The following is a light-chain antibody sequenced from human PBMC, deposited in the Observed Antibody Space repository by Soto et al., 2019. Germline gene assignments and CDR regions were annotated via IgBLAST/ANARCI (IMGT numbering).Light chain of an antibody. Sequence: DIQMTQSPSSLSASVGDRVTITCRASQSISSYLNWYQQKPGKAPKLLIYAASSLQSGVPSRFSGSGSGTDFTITISSLQPEDFATYYCQQSYSTLPMYTFGQGTKLEIK. CDR1: QSISSY. CDR3: QQSYSTLPMYT. V-gene: IGKV1-39*01. CDR2: AAS. J-gene: IGKJ2*01.